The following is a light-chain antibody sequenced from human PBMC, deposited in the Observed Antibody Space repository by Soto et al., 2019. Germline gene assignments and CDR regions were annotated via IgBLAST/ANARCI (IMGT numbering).Light chain of an antibody. CDR1: SSNIGSNT. CDR3: AAWDDSLNGRYVV. V-gene: IGLV1-44*01. J-gene: IGLJ2*01. Sequence: QSVLTQPPSASGTPGQRVTISCSGSSSNIGSNTVNWYQQLPGTAPKLLIYSNNQRPSGVPDRFSGSKSGTSASLAISGLQSEDEADYYRAAWDDSLNGRYVVFGGGTKVTVL. CDR2: SNN.